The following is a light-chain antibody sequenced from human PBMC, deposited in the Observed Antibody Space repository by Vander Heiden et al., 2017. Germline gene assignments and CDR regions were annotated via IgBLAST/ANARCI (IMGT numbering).Light chain of an antibody. CDR2: GNN. CDR1: SLRNYY. J-gene: IGLJ2*01. V-gene: IGLV3-19*01. Sequence: SSELTQEPAVSVALGQTVRITCQGDSLRNYYASWYQQKPGQAPLLVIYGNNNRPSGIPDRFSGSSSGETTSLTITGAQARDEADYYCNSRDTSGDHVVFGGGTKLTVL. CDR3: NSRDTSGDHVV.